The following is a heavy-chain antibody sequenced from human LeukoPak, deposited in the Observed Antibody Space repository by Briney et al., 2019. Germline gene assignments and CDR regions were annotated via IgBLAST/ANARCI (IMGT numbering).Heavy chain of an antibody. Sequence: SETLSLTCTVSGGSISSGGYYWSWIRQHPGKGLEWIGYIYYSGSTYYNPSLKSRVTISVDTSKNQFSLKLSPVTAADTAVYYCARSRDYYDSSGYRPFDYWGQGTLVTVSS. CDR1: GGSISSGGYY. CDR2: IYYSGST. J-gene: IGHJ4*02. D-gene: IGHD3-22*01. V-gene: IGHV4-31*03. CDR3: ARSRDYYDSSGYRPFDY.